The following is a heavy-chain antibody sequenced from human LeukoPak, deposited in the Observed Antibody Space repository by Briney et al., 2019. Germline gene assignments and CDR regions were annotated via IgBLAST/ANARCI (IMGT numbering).Heavy chain of an antibody. CDR2: IIPNFGTA. J-gene: IGHJ4*02. V-gene: IGHV1-69*13. Sequence: GASVKVSCKASGGTFSSYAISWVRQAPGQGMEWMGGIIPNFGTANYAQKFEGRVTINADETTSKAYMELSSLRSEDTALYYCARDLYIRSPPHYDSSGLDYWGQGTLVTVSS. CDR3: ARDLYIRSPPHYDSSGLDY. CDR1: GGTFSSYA. D-gene: IGHD3-22*01.